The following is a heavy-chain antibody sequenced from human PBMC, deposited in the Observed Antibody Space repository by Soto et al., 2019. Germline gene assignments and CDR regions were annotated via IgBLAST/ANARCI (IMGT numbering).Heavy chain of an antibody. CDR1: GFPVSYGYY. CDR2: IYQSGKT. Sequence: QVQLQESGPGLVKPSETLSLTCGVSGFPVSYGYYWGWIRQPPGKGLEWLGSIYQSGKTYYNPSLKSRLTLSMDTSKHEFSVRLRSVTAADTAVYFCARLYCSSVSCYNDYWGPGVQVTVSS. V-gene: IGHV4-38-2*01. CDR3: ARLYCSSVSCYNDY. D-gene: IGHD2-2*01. J-gene: IGHJ4*02.